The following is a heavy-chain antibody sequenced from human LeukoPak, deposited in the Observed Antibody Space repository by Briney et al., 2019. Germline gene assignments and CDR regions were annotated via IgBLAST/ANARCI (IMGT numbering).Heavy chain of an antibody. D-gene: IGHD2-2*01. CDR3: ARHVEYCSSTSCYRHNAFDI. Sequence: GESLRISCKGSGCLFTSYWISWVRQMPGKGLEWMGRIDPSDSYTNYSPSFQGHVTISADKSISTAHLQWSSLQASDTAMYYCARHVEYCSSTSCYRHNAFDIWGQGTMVTVSS. V-gene: IGHV5-10-1*01. CDR2: IDPSDSYT. J-gene: IGHJ3*02. CDR1: GCLFTSYW.